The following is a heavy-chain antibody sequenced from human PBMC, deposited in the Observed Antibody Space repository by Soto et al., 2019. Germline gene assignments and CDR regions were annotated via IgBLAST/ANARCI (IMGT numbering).Heavy chain of an antibody. Sequence: GGSLRLSCAASGFTFSSYAIHWVRQAPGKGLEWVAAISYDGSNKYYADSVKGRLTISRDNSKNTLYLQMSSLRADDTAMYYCARDRSSTYYYYRLYVWGQGTTVTVSS. CDR3: ARDRSSTYYYYRLYV. CDR1: GFTFSSYA. CDR2: ISYDGSNK. J-gene: IGHJ6*02. D-gene: IGHD2-2*01. V-gene: IGHV3-30*04.